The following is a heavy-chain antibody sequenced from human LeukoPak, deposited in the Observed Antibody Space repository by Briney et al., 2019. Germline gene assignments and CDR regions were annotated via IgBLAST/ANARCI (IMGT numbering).Heavy chain of an antibody. D-gene: IGHD1-1*01. V-gene: IGHV3-7*03. J-gene: IGHJ6*03. CDR3: ARGKYPDNDDYMDV. CDR1: GFTFSTYW. Sequence: GGSLRLSCAASGFTFSTYWMSWVRQAPGKGLKWVANINQDGTEKNYVDSVKGRFTISRDNAKNSLYLQMNSLRAEDTALYYCARGKYPDNDDYMDVWGKGTTVIVSS. CDR2: INQDGTEK.